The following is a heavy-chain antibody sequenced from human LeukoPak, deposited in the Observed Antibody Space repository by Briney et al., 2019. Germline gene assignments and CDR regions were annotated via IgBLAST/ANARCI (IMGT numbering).Heavy chain of an antibody. V-gene: IGHV1-69*02. J-gene: IGHJ6*03. Sequence: ASVKVSCKASGGTSSSYTISWVRQAPGQGLEWMGRIIPILGIANYAQKFQGRVTITADKSTSTAYMELSSLRSEDTAVYYCARGDGDYPDYYYYYMDVWGKGTTVTVSS. CDR1: GGTSSSYT. CDR2: IIPILGIA. CDR3: ARGDGDYPDYYYYYMDV. D-gene: IGHD4-17*01.